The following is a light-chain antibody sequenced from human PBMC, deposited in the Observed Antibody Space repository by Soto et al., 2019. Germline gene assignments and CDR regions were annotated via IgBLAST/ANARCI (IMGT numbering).Light chain of an antibody. V-gene: IGKV1-39*01. J-gene: IGKJ1*01. CDR2: GAS. CDR1: QSISSY. CDR3: QQSYITPWT. Sequence: DIQVTQSPSSVSASVGDRVTITCRASQSISSYLNWYQQTPGKAPKLLIYGASSLQTGVPSRFSGSGSGTDFTLTISSLQPEDFATYYCQQSYITPWTFGQGTKVDIK.